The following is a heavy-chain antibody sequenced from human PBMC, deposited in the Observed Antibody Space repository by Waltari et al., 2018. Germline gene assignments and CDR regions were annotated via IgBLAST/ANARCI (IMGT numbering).Heavy chain of an antibody. CDR3: ARDVNWYFAL. CDR1: GFTFSSDG. Sequence: QGQRVESGGGVVQPGRSLRLAGAASGFTFSSDGMHWVRQAPGKGVGWVAVIWYDGSKKYYADSVKRRFTISRDNSKNTLYLQLNSLGAEDTAVYYCARDVNWYFALWGRGTLVTVSS. V-gene: IGHV3-33*01. CDR2: IWYDGSKK. J-gene: IGHJ2*01.